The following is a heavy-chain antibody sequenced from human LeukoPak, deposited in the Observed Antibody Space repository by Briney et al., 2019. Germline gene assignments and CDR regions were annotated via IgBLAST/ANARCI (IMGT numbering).Heavy chain of an antibody. CDR3: AREPVGAIYYYYYMDV. J-gene: IGHJ6*03. Sequence: GGSLRLSCVASGFTFSSSCMSWVRQAPGKGLEWVSAISGSGGSTYYADSVKGRFTISRDNSKNTLYLQMNSLRAEDTAVYYCAREPVGAIYYYYYMDVWGKGTTVTISS. CDR2: ISGSGGST. D-gene: IGHD1-26*01. CDR1: GFTFSSSC. V-gene: IGHV3-23*01.